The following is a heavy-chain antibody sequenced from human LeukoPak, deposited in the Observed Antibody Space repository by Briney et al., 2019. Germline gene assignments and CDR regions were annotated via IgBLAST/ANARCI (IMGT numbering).Heavy chain of an antibody. V-gene: IGHV4-39*07. CDR2: IYYSGST. CDR3: ARGGLVGATYTYFDY. D-gene: IGHD1-26*01. Sequence: KPSETLSLTCTASGGSISSSSYYWGWIRQPPGKGLEWIGSIYYSGSTYYNPSLKSRVTISVDTSKNQFSLKLSSVTAADTAVYYCARGGLVGATYTYFDYWGQGTLVTVSS. J-gene: IGHJ4*02. CDR1: GGSISSSSYY.